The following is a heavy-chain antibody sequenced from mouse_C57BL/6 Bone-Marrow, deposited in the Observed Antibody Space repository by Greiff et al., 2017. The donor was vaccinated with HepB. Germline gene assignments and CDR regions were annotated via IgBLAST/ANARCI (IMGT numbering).Heavy chain of an antibody. CDR1: GYTFTDYY. CDR2: INPNNGGT. CDR3: ATTTVVSAMDY. V-gene: IGHV1-26*01. J-gene: IGHJ4*01. D-gene: IGHD1-1*01. Sequence: VQLQQSGPELVKPGASVKISCKASGYTFTDYYMNWVKQSHGKSLEWIGDINPNNGGTSYNQKFKGKATLTVDKSSSTAYMELRSLTSEDSAVYYCATTTVVSAMDYWGQGTSVTVSS.